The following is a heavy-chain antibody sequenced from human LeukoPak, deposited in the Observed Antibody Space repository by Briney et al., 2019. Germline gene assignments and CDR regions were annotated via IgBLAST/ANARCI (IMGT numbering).Heavy chain of an antibody. Sequence: PGGSLRLSCEASGFTFSSYGMHWVRQAPGKGLEWVSSISSSSSYIYYADSVKGRFTISRDNAKNSPYLQMNSLRAEDTAVYYCARWLWMATSLDGMDVWGKGTTVTIFS. CDR1: GFTFSSYG. CDR2: ISSSSSYI. V-gene: IGHV3-21*04. CDR3: ARWLWMATSLDGMDV. J-gene: IGHJ6*04. D-gene: IGHD5-24*01.